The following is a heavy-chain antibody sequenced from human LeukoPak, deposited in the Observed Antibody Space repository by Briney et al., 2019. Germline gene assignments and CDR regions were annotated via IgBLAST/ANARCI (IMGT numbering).Heavy chain of an antibody. CDR3: ARGITIFGVPFDY. D-gene: IGHD3-3*01. V-gene: IGHV1-8*01. Sequence: GASVKVSCKASGYTFTSYDINWVRQATGQGLEWMGWMNLNSGNTGYAQKFQGRVTMTRNTSISTAYMELGSLRSEDTAVYYCARGITIFGVPFDYWGQGTLVTVSS. J-gene: IGHJ4*02. CDR1: GYTFTSYD. CDR2: MNLNSGNT.